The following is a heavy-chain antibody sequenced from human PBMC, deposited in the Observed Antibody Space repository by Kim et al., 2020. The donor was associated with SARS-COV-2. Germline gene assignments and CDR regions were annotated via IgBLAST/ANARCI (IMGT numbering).Heavy chain of an antibody. D-gene: IGHD2-2*01. CDR3: ARDAAGSIDY. CDR2: MSYDGADI. V-gene: IGHV3-30-3*01. Sequence: GGSLRLSCAASGFTFSRYAMHWVRQTPGKDLEWVALMSYDGADIQYGGSVKGRFTISRDNSKNTLYLQMNSLRAEDTAVYYCARDAAGSIDYWGQGTLVTVSS. J-gene: IGHJ4*02. CDR1: GFTFSRYA.